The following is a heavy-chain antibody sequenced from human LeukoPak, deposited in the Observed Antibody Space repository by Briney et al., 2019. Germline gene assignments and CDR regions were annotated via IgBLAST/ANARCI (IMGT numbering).Heavy chain of an antibody. V-gene: IGHV3-7*01. CDR3: ARVAEAAAFDS. Sequence: GGSLRLSCAASGFTFSSYWMSWVRQAPGKGLEWVANIKQDGSEKYYVDSVKGRFTISRDNAKNSLYLQMNSLKPEDTAVYYCARVAEAAAFDSWGQGTLVTVSS. CDR1: GFTFSSYW. J-gene: IGHJ4*02. CDR2: IKQDGSEK. D-gene: IGHD6-13*01.